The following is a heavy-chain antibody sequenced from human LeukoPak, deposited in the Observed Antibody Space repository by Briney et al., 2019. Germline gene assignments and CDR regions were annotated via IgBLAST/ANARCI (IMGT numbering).Heavy chain of an antibody. J-gene: IGHJ4*02. CDR2: IYYTGST. Sequence: PSETLSLTCTVSGGSISGYYWNWIRQPPGKGPEWIGYIYYTGSTSYNPSLKSRVTISLDTSKNQFSLKLSSVTAADTAVYYCARLTWDTTMVRYYFDFWSQGTLVTVSS. D-gene: IGHD5-18*01. V-gene: IGHV4-59*08. CDR3: ARLTWDTTMVRYYFDF. CDR1: GGSISGYY.